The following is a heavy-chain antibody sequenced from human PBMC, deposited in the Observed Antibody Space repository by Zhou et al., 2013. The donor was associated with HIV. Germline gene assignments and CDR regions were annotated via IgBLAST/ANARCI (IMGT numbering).Heavy chain of an antibody. V-gene: IGHV1-69*01. D-gene: IGHD6-6*01. CDR2: LIPIFGTA. J-gene: IGHJ4*02. CDR3: ATPGLSIADLFYFAY. Sequence: QVRLLQSGAEVKKPGASVRVSCEASGYILSDYHIHWMRQAPGQGLEWMGGLIPIFGTANYAQKFQGRVTISTDESATTAYMELSSLRSEDTAVYYCATPGLSIADLFYFAYWGQGALITVSS. CDR1: GYILSDYH.